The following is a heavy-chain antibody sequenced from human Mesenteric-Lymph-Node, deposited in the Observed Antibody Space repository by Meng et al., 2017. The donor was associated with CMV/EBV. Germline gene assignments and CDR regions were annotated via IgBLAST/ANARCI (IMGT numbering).Heavy chain of an antibody. CDR3: ARHQRWLKSEGGFNY. J-gene: IGHJ4*02. CDR2: INHSGST. CDR1: GGFFSGDS. Sequence: VDVQQGGAGLLKPSDALSLPRAVEGGFFSGDSWSWIRQPPGKRLEWSGEINHSGSTNYNPSLKSRVTISVDTSKNQFSLKLSSVTAADTAVYYCARHQRWLKSEGGFNYWGQGTLVTVSS. D-gene: IGHD4-23*01. V-gene: IGHV4-34*01.